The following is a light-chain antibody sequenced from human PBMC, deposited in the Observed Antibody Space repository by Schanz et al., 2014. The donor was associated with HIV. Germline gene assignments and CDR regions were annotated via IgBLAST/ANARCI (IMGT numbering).Light chain of an antibody. V-gene: IGKV1-13*02. CDR3: QQYVGFYHT. Sequence: IQMTQSPSAMSASVGDRVTITCRASQAISSSLAWYQQKPGKTPNLLIFGASTLQTGVPSRFSGSGSGTDFTLTIASLQPEDFATYYCQQYVGFYHTFGQGTKVEIK. J-gene: IGKJ1*01. CDR1: QAISSS. CDR2: GAS.